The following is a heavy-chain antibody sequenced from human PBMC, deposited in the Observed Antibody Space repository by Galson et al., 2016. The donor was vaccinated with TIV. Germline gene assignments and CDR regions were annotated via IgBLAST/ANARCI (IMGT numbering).Heavy chain of an antibody. CDR3: AREGRGAAYPNNFDC. Sequence: SLRLSCAASGFSVNYKHMIWVRQTPGKGLEWVSLLYSNDNTYYTDSVKGRFTISRDNSKNTLYLQMNSLRVEDTAIYYCAREGRGAAYPNNFDCWGQGTLVTVSS. D-gene: IGHD1-26*01. V-gene: IGHV3-53*01. CDR1: GFSVNYKH. J-gene: IGHJ4*02. CDR2: LYSNDNT.